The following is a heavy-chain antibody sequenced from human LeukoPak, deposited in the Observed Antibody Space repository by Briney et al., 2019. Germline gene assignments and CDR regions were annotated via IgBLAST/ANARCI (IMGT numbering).Heavy chain of an antibody. CDR3: ASQQFFYDILTGYYMA. CDR1: GGSLSGYY. J-gene: IGHJ5*02. V-gene: IGHV4-59*10. CDR2: IYTSGST. Sequence: SETLSLTCAVYGGSLSGYYWSWIRQPAGKGLEWIGRIYTSGSTNYNPSLKSRVTMSVDTSKNQFSLKLSSVTAADTAVYYCASQQFFYDILTGYYMAWGQGTLVTVSS. D-gene: IGHD3-9*01.